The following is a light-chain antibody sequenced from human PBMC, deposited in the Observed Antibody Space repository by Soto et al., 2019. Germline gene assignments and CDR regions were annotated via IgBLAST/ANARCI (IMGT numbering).Light chain of an antibody. CDR3: QHYNNWPPA. CDR2: GAS. J-gene: IGKJ1*01. Sequence: EIVMTQSPATLSVSPGERVNLSCRASQSVSINLAWYQQKPGQTPRLLIYGASIRATGIPVTFSGSRSGTEFTLTISSLQSEDSAVYFCQHYNNWPPAFGQGTKVEIK. CDR1: QSVSIN. V-gene: IGKV3-15*01.